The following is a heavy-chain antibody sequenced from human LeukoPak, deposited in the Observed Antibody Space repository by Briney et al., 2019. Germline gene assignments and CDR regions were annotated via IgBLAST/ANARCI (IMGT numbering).Heavy chain of an antibody. V-gene: IGHV4-59*12. CDR1: GGSISSYY. CDR2: IYYSGST. D-gene: IGHD2-2*01. J-gene: IGHJ4*02. CDR3: ARSSTSCYQCPDY. Sequence: SETLSLTCTASGGSISSYYWSWIRQPPGKGLEWIGYIYYSGSTNYNPSLKSRVTISVDTSKNQFSLKLSSVTAADTAVYYCARSSTSCYQCPDYWGQGTLVTVSS.